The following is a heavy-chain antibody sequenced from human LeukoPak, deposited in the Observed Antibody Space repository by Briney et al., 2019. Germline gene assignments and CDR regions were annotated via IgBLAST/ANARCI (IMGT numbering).Heavy chain of an antibody. D-gene: IGHD2-15*01. CDR2: IIPILGIA. V-gene: IGHV1-69*04. J-gene: IGHJ4*02. CDR3: ARIGYCSGGSCYSGGPQYDY. CDR1: GGTFSSYA. Sequence: GASVKVSCKASGGTFSSYAISWVRQAPGQGLEWMGRIIPILGIANYAQKFQGRVTITADKFTSTAYMELSSLRSEDTAVYYCARIGYCSGGSCYSGGPQYDYWGQGTPVTVSS.